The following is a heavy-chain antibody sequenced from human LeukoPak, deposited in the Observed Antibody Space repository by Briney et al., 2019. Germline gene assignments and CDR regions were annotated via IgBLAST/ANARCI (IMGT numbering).Heavy chain of an antibody. CDR1: GYTLTELS. V-gene: IGHV1-24*01. J-gene: IGHJ4*02. CDR3: ATKVSGRWELPVDY. CDR2: FDPEDGET. D-gene: IGHD1-26*01. Sequence: ASVKVSCKVSGYTLTELSMHWVRQAPGKGLGWMGGFDPEDGETIYAQKFQGRVTMTEDTSTDTAYMELSSLRSEDTAVYYCATKVSGRWELPVDYWGQGTLVTVSS.